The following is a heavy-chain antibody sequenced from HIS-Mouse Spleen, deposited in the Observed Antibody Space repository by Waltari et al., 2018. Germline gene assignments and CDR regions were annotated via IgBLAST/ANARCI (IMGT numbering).Heavy chain of an antibody. CDR2: IYYSGST. Sequence: QLQLQEPGPGLGKPSETLSLTCPVPGGSISSSSSYWAWIRKPPGKGLEWIGSIYYSGSTYYNPSLKSRVTISVDTSKNQFSLKLSSVTAADTAVYYCAREIPYSSSWYDWYFDLWGRGTLVTVSS. D-gene: IGHD6-13*01. J-gene: IGHJ2*01. CDR1: GGSISSSSSY. V-gene: IGHV4-39*07. CDR3: AREIPYSSSWYDWYFDL.